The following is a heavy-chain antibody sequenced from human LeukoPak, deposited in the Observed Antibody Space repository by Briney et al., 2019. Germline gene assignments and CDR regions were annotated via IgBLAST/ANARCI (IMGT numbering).Heavy chain of an antibody. V-gene: IGHV1-2*02. Sequence: GASVKVSCKASGYTFTGYYMHWVRQAPGQGLEWMGWINPNSGGTNYAQKFQGRVTMTRDTSISTAYMELSRLRSDDTAVYYCARGRTTVATSYILFDYWGQGTLVTVSS. J-gene: IGHJ4*02. CDR3: ARGRTTVATSYILFDY. CDR2: INPNSGGT. D-gene: IGHD4-17*01. CDR1: GYTFTGYY.